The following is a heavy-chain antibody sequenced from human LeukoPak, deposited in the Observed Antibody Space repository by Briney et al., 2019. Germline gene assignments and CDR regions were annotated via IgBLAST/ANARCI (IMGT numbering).Heavy chain of an antibody. CDR1: GFTFSTYS. CDR3: ARELGQYYDTSDHWFDP. D-gene: IGHD3-22*01. J-gene: IGHJ5*02. Sequence: AESLTLSCAVSGFTFSTYSMNWVRQPPGKGLEWISYIRSSDNTIHYADSVKGRFTISSDNAKHTPKMQTNRLLAEDTAVYCCARELGQYYDTSDHWFDPGGEGTLVTVSA. V-gene: IGHV3-48*01. CDR2: IRSSDNTI.